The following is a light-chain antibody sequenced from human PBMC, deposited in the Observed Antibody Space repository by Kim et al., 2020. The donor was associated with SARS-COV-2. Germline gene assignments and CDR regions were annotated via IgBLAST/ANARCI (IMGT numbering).Light chain of an antibody. Sequence: ALGQTVRITCQGDSLTRYYVGCNQQKPGQAPVLVIYGKDNRHSWIPDRFSGASSGNTASLTITGAQAEDEADYYCNSRDSSGTHVLFGGGTQLTVL. CDR3: NSRDSSGTHVL. V-gene: IGLV3-19*01. CDR1: SLTRYY. J-gene: IGLJ3*02. CDR2: GKD.